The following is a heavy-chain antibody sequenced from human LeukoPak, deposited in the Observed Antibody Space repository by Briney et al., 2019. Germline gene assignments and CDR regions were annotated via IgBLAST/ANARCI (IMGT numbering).Heavy chain of an antibody. CDR3: TTSSYCEKNVCQTYFDF. CDR1: GFTFSSYS. CDR2: ISSSSSTM. D-gene: IGHD2-21*01. Sequence: PGGSLRLSCAASGFTFSSYSMNWVRQAPGKGLEWVSYISSSSSTMYYADSVKGRFTISRDNAKNSLYLQMNSLRAEDTAVYYCTTSSYCEKNVCQTYFDFWGQGTLVTVSS. J-gene: IGHJ4*02. V-gene: IGHV3-48*01.